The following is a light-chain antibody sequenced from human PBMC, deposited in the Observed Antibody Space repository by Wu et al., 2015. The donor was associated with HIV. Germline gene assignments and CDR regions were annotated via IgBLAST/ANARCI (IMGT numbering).Light chain of an antibody. J-gene: IGKJ3*01. CDR2: DAS. V-gene: IGKV3-20*01. CDR1: QSVSSSY. Sequence: EIVLTQSPGTLSLSPGERATLSCRASQSVSSSYLAWYQQKPGQAPRLLIYDASTRAAAIPDRFSGSGSGTDFTLTISRLEPEDFAVYYCXQYGNSPFTFGPGTKWISN. CDR3: XQYGNSPFT.